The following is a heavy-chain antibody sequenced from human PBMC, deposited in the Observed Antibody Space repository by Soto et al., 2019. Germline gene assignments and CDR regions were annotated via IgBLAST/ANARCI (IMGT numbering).Heavy chain of an antibody. CDR1: GFTFNNYA. CDR3: AKGRGGSGSLTPRVDF. V-gene: IGHV3-23*01. J-gene: IGHJ4*02. CDR2: IRGGGDTP. D-gene: IGHD3-10*01. Sequence: EVQLLESGGGLVQPGGSLRLSCAASGFTFNNYAMTWVRQAPGKGLEWVSAIRGGGDTPSYADSVKGRFTFSRAGSKDTLYLQMSSLRDEDTALYYCAKGRGGSGSLTPRVDFWGQGTLVTVSS.